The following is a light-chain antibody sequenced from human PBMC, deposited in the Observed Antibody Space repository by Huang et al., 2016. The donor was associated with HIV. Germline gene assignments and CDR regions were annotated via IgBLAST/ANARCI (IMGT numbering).Light chain of an antibody. J-gene: IGKJ2*01. CDR1: QNIDSN. V-gene: IGKV3-15*01. Sequence: EIVMTQSPATLSVSPGKRVTLSCRASQNIDSNLAWYQQKPGQAPRLLMSGASTRATGIPARVSGSGSGTDFTLTISSLQPEDSGVYYCQQFHNWPPYTFGQGTNLEIK. CDR2: GAS. CDR3: QQFHNWPPYT.